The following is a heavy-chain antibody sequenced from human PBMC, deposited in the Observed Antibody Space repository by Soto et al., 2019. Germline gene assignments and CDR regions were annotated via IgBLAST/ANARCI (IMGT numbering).Heavy chain of an antibody. D-gene: IGHD4-17*01. CDR3: ARGGDYHPRALV. Sequence: PGGSLRLSCAASGFTFSDYYMSWIRQAPGKGLEWVSYISSSSSNKYYADSVKGRFTISRDNSKNTLYLQMNSLRAEDTAVYYCARGGDYHPRALVWGQGTLVTVSS. CDR1: GFTFSDYY. V-gene: IGHV3-11*06. CDR2: ISSSSSNK. J-gene: IGHJ4*02.